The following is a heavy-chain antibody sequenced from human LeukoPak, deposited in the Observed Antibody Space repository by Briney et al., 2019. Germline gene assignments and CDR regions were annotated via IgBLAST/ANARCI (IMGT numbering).Heavy chain of an antibody. CDR3: ARGRYMDV. V-gene: IGHV3-7*04. CDR1: GFTFSTYW. J-gene: IGHJ6*03. Sequence: GGSLRLSCAASGFTFSTYWMTWVRQAPGKGLKWVANIKQDGSQIYYVDSVKGRFTISRDNAKNSLYLQMNSLRAEDTAVYYCARGRYMDVWGKGTTVTISS. CDR2: IKQDGSQI.